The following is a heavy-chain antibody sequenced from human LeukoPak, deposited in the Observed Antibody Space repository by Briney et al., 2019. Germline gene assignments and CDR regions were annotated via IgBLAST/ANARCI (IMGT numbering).Heavy chain of an antibody. D-gene: IGHD6-13*01. J-gene: IGHJ4*02. CDR1: GGSFSGYY. V-gene: IGHV4-34*01. CDR3: ARIYSSIIIFDY. Sequence: SETLSLTCAVYGGSFSGYYWSWIRQPPGKGLEWIGEINHSGSTNYNPSLKSRVTISVDTSKNQFSLKLSSVTAADTAVYYRARIYSSIIIFDYWGQGTLVTVSS. CDR2: INHSGST.